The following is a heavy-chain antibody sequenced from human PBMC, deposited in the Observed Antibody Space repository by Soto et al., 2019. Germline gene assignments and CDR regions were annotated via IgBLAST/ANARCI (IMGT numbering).Heavy chain of an antibody. CDR2: ISGSGGST. CDR3: PKENGYSSSWFEFDY. D-gene: IGHD6-13*01. Sequence: EVQLLESGGGLVQPGGSLRLSCAASGFTFSSYAMSWVRPAPGKGLEWVSAISGSGGSTYYADSVKGRFTISRDNSKNTLYLQMNSLRAEDTAVYYCPKENGYSSSWFEFDYWGQGTLVNVSS. V-gene: IGHV3-23*01. J-gene: IGHJ4*02. CDR1: GFTFSSYA.